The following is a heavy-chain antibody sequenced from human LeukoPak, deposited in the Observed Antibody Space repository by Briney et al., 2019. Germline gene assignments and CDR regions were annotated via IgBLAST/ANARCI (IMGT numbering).Heavy chain of an antibody. V-gene: IGHV1-18*01. CDR1: GYTFTSHG. Sequence: ASVKVSCKASGYTFTSHGISWVRQAPGQGREWMGWISAYNGNTNYAQKLQGRVTMTTDTSTSTAYMELRSLRSDDTAVYYCARGYPGTTSTGGFDLWGRGTLVTVSS. CDR3: ARGYPGTTSTGGFDL. D-gene: IGHD1-1*01. J-gene: IGHJ2*01. CDR2: ISAYNGNT.